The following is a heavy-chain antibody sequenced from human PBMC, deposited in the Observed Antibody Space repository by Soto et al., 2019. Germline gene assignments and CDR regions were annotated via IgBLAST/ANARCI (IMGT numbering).Heavy chain of an antibody. V-gene: IGHV4-59*01. CDR2: IYYSGST. Sequence: SETLSLTCTVSGGSISSYYWSWIRQPPGKGLEWIGYIYYSGSTNYNPSLKSRVTISVDTSKNQFSLKLSSVTAADTAVYYCARGGYDSSGYQYYFDYWGQGTLVTVS. CDR1: GGSISSYY. D-gene: IGHD3-22*01. CDR3: ARGGYDSSGYQYYFDY. J-gene: IGHJ4*02.